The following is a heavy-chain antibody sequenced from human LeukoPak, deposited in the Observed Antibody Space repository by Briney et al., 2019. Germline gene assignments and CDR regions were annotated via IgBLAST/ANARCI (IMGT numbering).Heavy chain of an antibody. J-gene: IGHJ3*02. Sequence: GGSLRLSCAASRFTFSNYEMIWVRQAPGKGLEWVSYISSGGNTIYYADSVKGRFTISRDNAWNSLYLQMNNLRAEDTAFYYCARDSIVNGAFDIWGQGTMVTVSS. V-gene: IGHV3-48*03. CDR3: ARDSIVNGAFDI. CDR2: ISSGGNTI. D-gene: IGHD2/OR15-2a*01. CDR1: RFTFSNYE.